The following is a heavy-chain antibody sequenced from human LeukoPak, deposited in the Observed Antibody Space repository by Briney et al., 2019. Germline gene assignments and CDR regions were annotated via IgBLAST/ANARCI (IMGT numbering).Heavy chain of an antibody. V-gene: IGHV3-23*01. D-gene: IGHD3-22*01. Sequence: GGSLRLSCAASGFTFSTYAMSWVRQAPGKGLEWVSAISGGGGSTYYADSVKGRFTISRDNSKNTLYLQMNSLRAEDTAVYYCARVRALSYYDSSGDLYYFEYWGQGTLVTVSS. CDR2: ISGGGGST. CDR3: ARVRALSYYDSSGDLYYFEY. J-gene: IGHJ4*02. CDR1: GFTFSTYA.